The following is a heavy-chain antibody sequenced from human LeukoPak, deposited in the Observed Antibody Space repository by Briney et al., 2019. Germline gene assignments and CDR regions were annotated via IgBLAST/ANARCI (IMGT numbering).Heavy chain of an antibody. D-gene: IGHD5-18*01. V-gene: IGHV2-5*02. CDR3: GHTDANRGNTYGAFDY. CDR1: GFSLTTNGVG. Sequence: SGPTLVKPTQTPTLTCTFSGFSLTTNGVGVGWIRQPPGKALEWLALIYWDDDRRYSPSLNNRLTITKGTSKNQVVLTMTNMDPVDTATYYCGHTDANRGNTYGAFDYWGQGTLVTVSS. J-gene: IGHJ4*02. CDR2: IYWDDDR.